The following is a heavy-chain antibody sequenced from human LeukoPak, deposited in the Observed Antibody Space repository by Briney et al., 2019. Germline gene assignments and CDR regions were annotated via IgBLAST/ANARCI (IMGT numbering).Heavy chain of an antibody. Sequence: GGSLRLSCVASGFSFSTYWMHWVRQAPGKGLVWVSRIDNGGTTTLYADSVRGRFTISRDNAKNSLYLQMNSLRAEDTAVYYCARAAIVGATPDYWGQGTLVTVSS. CDR2: IDNGGTTT. D-gene: IGHD1-26*01. V-gene: IGHV3-74*01. CDR3: ARAAIVGATPDY. J-gene: IGHJ4*02. CDR1: GFSFSTYW.